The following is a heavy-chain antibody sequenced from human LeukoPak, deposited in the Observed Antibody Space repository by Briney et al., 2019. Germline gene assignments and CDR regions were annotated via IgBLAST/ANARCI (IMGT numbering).Heavy chain of an antibody. CDR1: GGSISSYY. CDR3: AREGTYGWYNWFDP. Sequence: TTSETLSLTCTVSGGSISSYYWSWIRQPPGKGLEWIGYMYRTGSTNYNPSLKSRVTITPDTSKNQFSLRLTSVTAADTAVYYCAREGTYGWYNWFDPWGQGTLVTVSS. J-gene: IGHJ5*02. V-gene: IGHV4-59*01. D-gene: IGHD6-19*01. CDR2: MYRTGST.